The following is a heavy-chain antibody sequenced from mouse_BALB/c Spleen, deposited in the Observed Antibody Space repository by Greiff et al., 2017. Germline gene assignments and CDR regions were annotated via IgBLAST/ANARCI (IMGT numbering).Heavy chain of an antibody. CDR3: ARRGHYSDY. Sequence: EVMLVESGPGLVKPSQSLSLTCTVTGYSITSDYAWNWIRQFPGNKLEWMGYISYSGSTSYNPSLKSRISITRDTSKNQFFLQLNSVTTEDTATYYCARRGHYSDYWGQGTTLTVSS. V-gene: IGHV3-2*02. CDR2: ISYSGST. CDR1: GYSITSDYA. J-gene: IGHJ2*01.